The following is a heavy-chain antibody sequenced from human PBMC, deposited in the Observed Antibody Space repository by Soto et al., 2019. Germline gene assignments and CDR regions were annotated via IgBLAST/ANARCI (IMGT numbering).Heavy chain of an antibody. V-gene: IGHV3-33*01. CDR2: IWHDGSNK. Sequence: QVQLVESGGGVVEPGRSLRLSCAASGFTFSNYGMHWVRQAPGKGLEWVAVIWHDGSNKYYADSVKGRFTISRDNSKNRLYLQMNSLRAEDTAVYYCARDRYSESFNTPESDVFDIWGEGTMGSVSS. D-gene: IGHD1-26*01. CDR1: GFTFSNYG. CDR3: ARDRYSESFNTPESDVFDI. J-gene: IGHJ3*02.